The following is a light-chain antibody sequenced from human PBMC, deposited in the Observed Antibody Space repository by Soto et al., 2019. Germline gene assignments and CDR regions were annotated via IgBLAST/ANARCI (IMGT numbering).Light chain of an antibody. CDR1: QSISSY. CDR2: AAS. J-gene: IGKJ3*01. CDR3: QQSYSTSPFT. Sequence: DIQMTQSPSSLSASVGDRVTITCRASQSISSYLNWYQQKPGKAPKLLIYAASSLQSGVPSRFSGSGSRTDFTLTISSLQPEDFATYYCQQSYSTSPFTFGPGTKVDIK. V-gene: IGKV1-39*01.